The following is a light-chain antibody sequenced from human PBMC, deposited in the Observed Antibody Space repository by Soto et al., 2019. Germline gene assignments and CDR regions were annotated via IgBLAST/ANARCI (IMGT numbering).Light chain of an antibody. J-gene: IGLJ2*01. CDR3: CSYTSRTPLL. CDR2: DVN. Sequence: QSALTQPASVSGSPGQSITISCTGTSSDIGGYKYVSWYQQHPGKVPKLLIYDVNNRPSGVSDRFSGSKSGNTASLTISGLQAEDEAEYYCCSYTSRTPLLFGGGTKLTVL. V-gene: IGLV2-14*03. CDR1: SSDIGGYKY.